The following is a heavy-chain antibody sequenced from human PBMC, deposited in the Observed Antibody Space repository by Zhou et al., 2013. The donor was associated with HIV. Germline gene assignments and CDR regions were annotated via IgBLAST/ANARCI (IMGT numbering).Heavy chain of an antibody. CDR3: ARDPPTPYYYDNNHYYYMDV. CDR1: GGTFSSYA. V-gene: IGHV1-69*15. CDR2: IIPIFGTA. J-gene: IGHJ6*03. D-gene: IGHD3-22*01. Sequence: QVQLVQSGAEVKKPGSSVKVSCKASGGTFSSYAISWVRQAPGQGLEWMGRIIPIFGTANYAQKFQGRVTITADESTSTAYMELSSLRSEDTAVYYCARDPPTPYYYDNNHYYYMDVWGKGTTVTVSS.